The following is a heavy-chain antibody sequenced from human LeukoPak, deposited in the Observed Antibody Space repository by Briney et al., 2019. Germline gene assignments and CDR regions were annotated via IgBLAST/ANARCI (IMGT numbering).Heavy chain of an antibody. Sequence: PSETLSLTCTVSGDSISSYYWSWIRQPPGKGLEWIGYIYYSGSTNYNPSLKSRVTTSVDTSKNQFSLKLSSVTAADTAVYYCARRNDYGGNSGEFDYWGQGTLVTVSS. J-gene: IGHJ4*02. CDR1: GDSISSYY. V-gene: IGHV4-59*01. CDR3: ARRNDYGGNSGEFDY. CDR2: IYYSGST. D-gene: IGHD4-23*01.